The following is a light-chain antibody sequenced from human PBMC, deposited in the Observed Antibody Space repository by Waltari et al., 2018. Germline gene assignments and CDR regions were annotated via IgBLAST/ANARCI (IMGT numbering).Light chain of an antibody. CDR1: QSIGPY. V-gene: IGKV3-11*01. CDR2: DAS. J-gene: IGKJ5*01. CDR3: QQRSAWPLT. Sequence: EIVLTQSPATLSLSPGETATLSCRASQSIGPYLAWYQQKPGQAPRLLISDASNRATGIPARFSGGGSRTDFTLTISSLEPEDFAVYYCQQRSAWPLTFGQGTRLEIK.